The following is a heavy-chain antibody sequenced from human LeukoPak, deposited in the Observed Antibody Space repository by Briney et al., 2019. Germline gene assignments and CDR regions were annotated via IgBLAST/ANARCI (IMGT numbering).Heavy chain of an antibody. CDR3: AKDCGSPYSTAWYLDV. V-gene: IGHV3-23*01. D-gene: IGHD6-19*01. Sequence: GGSLRLSCAASGFTFGNYAMTWVRQAPGKGLEWVSTITGSGDSIYYADSVKGRFTISRDNSKNTLYLQMNSLRVEDTALYYCAKDCGSPYSTAWYLDVWGKGTTVTVSS. CDR2: ITGSGDSI. CDR1: GFTFGNYA. J-gene: IGHJ6*03.